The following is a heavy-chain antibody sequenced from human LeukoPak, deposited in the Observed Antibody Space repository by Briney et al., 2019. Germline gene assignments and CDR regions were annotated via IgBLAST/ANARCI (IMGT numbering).Heavy chain of an antibody. V-gene: IGHV1-8*03. D-gene: IGHD6-13*01. CDR3: ARAPIAAAGTGYYYYYYMDV. Sequence: ASVKVSCKASGYTFTGYYMHWVRQATGQGLEWMGWMNPNSGNTGYAQKFQGRVTITRNTSISTAYMELSSLRSEDTAVYYCARAPIAAAGTGYYYYYYMDVWGKGTTVTVSS. CDR2: MNPNSGNT. CDR1: GYTFTGYY. J-gene: IGHJ6*03.